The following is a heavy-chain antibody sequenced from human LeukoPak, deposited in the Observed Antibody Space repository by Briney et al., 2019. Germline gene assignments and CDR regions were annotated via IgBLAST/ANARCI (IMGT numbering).Heavy chain of an antibody. Sequence: PGGSLRLSCAASGFTLSSYSMDWVRQAPGKGLEWVSYISGSSSTRYYADSVKGRFTISRDNAKNSLYLQMNSLRAEDTSVYYCARYGDYGAFDIWGQGTMVTVSS. D-gene: IGHD4-17*01. J-gene: IGHJ3*02. V-gene: IGHV3-48*01. CDR3: ARYGDYGAFDI. CDR2: ISGSSSTR. CDR1: GFTLSSYS.